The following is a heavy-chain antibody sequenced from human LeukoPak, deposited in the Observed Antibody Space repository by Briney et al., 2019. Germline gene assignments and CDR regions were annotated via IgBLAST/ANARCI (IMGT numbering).Heavy chain of an antibody. Sequence: ASVKVSCKASGYTFTSYYMHWVRQAPGQGLEWMGIINPSGGSISYAQKFQGRVTMTRDTSTSTVYMELSSLRSEGTAVYYCARDIWLLGRDGYNYSDYWGQGTLVTVSS. CDR3: ARDIWLLGRDGYNYSDY. V-gene: IGHV1-46*03. CDR2: INPSGGSI. D-gene: IGHD5-24*01. CDR1: GYTFTSYY. J-gene: IGHJ4*02.